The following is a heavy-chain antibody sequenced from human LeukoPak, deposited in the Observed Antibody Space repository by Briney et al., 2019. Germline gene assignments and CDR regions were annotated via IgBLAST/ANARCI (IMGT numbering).Heavy chain of an antibody. Sequence: GGSLRLSCAASGFTVSSNYMSWVRQAPGKGLEWVSVIYSGGSTYYAAPVKGRFTISRDDSKNTLYLQMNSLKTEDTAVYYCTTRANYDFWSGYYLGSYYYYYMDVWGKGTTVTVSS. CDR2: IYSGGST. J-gene: IGHJ6*03. V-gene: IGHV3-53*01. CDR1: GFTVSSNY. CDR3: TTRANYDFWSGYYLGSYYYYYMDV. D-gene: IGHD3-3*01.